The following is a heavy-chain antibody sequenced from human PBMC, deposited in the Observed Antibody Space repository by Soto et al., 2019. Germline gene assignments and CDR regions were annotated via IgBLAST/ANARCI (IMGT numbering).Heavy chain of an antibody. Sequence: HPGGSLRLSCAASGFTFSSYAMRWVRQAPGKGLEWVSAISGSGGSTYYADSVKGRFTISRDNSKNTLYLQMNSLRAEDTAVYYCAKNPAYIVVVPAARGPNWFDPWGQGTLVTVSS. J-gene: IGHJ5*02. CDR1: GFTFSSYA. D-gene: IGHD2-2*01. V-gene: IGHV3-23*01. CDR3: AKNPAYIVVVPAARGPNWFDP. CDR2: ISGSGGST.